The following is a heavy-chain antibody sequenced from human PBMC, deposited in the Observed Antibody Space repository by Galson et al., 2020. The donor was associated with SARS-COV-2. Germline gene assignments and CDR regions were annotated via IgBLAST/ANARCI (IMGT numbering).Heavy chain of an antibody. J-gene: IGHJ6*02. D-gene: IGHD6-6*01. Sequence: FSSYWMSWVRQAPGKGLEWVANIKQDGSEKYYVDSVKGRFTISRDNAKNSLYLQMNSLRAEDTAVYYCARDGEQLVTSYYYGMDVWGQGTTVTVSS. CDR3: ARDGEQLVTSYYYGMDV. CDR2: IKQDGSEK. CDR1: FSSYW. V-gene: IGHV3-7*03.